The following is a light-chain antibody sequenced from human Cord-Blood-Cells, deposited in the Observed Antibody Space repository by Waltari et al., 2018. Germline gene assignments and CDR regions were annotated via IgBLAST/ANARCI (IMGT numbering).Light chain of an antibody. CDR3: CSYAGSSTWV. J-gene: IGLJ3*02. CDR2: EGS. Sequence: QPALTQPASVSGSPGPSITISCTGTSSDVGSYNLVSCYQQPPGKAPKLMIYEGSKRPSGVSNRFSGSQSGNTASLTISGLQAEDEADYYCCSYAGSSTWVFGGGTKLTVL. CDR1: SSDVGSYNL. V-gene: IGLV2-23*01.